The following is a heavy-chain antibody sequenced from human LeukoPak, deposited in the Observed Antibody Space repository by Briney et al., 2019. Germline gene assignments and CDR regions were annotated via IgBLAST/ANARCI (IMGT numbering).Heavy chain of an antibody. CDR2: INHSGST. V-gene: IGHV4-34*01. J-gene: IGHJ6*02. CDR1: GGSFSGYY. CDR3: ARGHIYYYYGMDV. Sequence: PSETLSLTCAVYGGSFSGYYWSWIRQPPGKGLEWIGEINHSGSTNYNRSLKSRVTISVDTSKNQFSLKLSSVTAADTAVYYCARGHIYYYYGMDVWGQGTTVTVSS. D-gene: IGHD2-21*01.